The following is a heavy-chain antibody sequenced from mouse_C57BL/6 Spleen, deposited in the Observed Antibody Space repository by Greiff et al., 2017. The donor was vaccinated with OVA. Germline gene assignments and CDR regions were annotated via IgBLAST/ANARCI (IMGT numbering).Heavy chain of an antibody. CDR1: GYTFTSYW. Sequence: VQLQQPGAELVRPGSSVKLSCKASGYTFTSYWMHWVKQRPIQGLEWIGNIDPSDSETHYNQKFKDKATFTVDKSSSTAYMQLSSLASEDSAVFYSASRDGSSSFAYWGQGTLVTVSA. V-gene: IGHV1-52*01. CDR3: ASRDGSSSFAY. CDR2: IDPSDSET. D-gene: IGHD1-1*01. J-gene: IGHJ3*01.